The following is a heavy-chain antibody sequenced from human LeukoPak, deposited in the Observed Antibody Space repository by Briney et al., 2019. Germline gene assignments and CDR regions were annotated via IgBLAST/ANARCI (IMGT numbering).Heavy chain of an antibody. CDR2: ISSSSSYI. Sequence: GGSLRLSCAASGFTFSNYAMNWVRQAPGKGLEWVSSISSSSSYIYYADSVKGRFTISRDNAKNSLYLQMNSLRAEDTAVYYCARDAAGILDYWGQGTLVTVSS. CDR3: ARDAAGILDY. V-gene: IGHV3-21*01. CDR1: GFTFSNYA. D-gene: IGHD6-13*01. J-gene: IGHJ4*02.